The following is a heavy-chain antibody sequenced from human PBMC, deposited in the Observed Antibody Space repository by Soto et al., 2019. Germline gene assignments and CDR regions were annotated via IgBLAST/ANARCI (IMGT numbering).Heavy chain of an antibody. J-gene: IGHJ4*02. Sequence: SCPTLVNPTQTLTLTCTFSGFSLSTSGMCVSWIRQPPGKALEWLALIDWDDDKYYSTSLKTRLTISKDTSKNQVVLTMTNMDPVDTATYYCARYYCSSTSCYTYGLFDYWGQGTLVTVSS. V-gene: IGHV2-70*01. CDR2: IDWDDDK. D-gene: IGHD2-2*02. CDR3: ARYYCSSTSCYTYGLFDY. CDR1: GFSLSTSGMC.